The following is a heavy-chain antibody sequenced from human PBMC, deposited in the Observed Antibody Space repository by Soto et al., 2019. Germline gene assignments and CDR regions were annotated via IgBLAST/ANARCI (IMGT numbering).Heavy chain of an antibody. D-gene: IGHD3-3*01. J-gene: IGHJ6*02. CDR2: FDPEDGKT. Sequence: ASVKVSCKVSGYTLTELSMHWVRQAPGKGPERMGGFDPEDGKTIYPQKFQGRVTMTEDTSTDTAYMELSSLRSEDTAVYYCATRRGDLWSGYQRTDYYDGMDVWGQGTTVTVTS. CDR1: GYTLTELS. CDR3: ATRRGDLWSGYQRTDYYDGMDV. V-gene: IGHV1-24*01.